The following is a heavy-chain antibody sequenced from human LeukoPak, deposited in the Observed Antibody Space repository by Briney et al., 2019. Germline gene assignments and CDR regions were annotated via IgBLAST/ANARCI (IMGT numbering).Heavy chain of an antibody. V-gene: IGHV3-48*01. CDR3: ARENYADLFDY. Sequence: GGSLRLSCAASGFTFSSYNMNWVRQAPGKGLECIAYISSSSSTIYYVDSVKGRFTISRDNAKNSVFLQMNSLRAEDTAVYYCARENYADLFDYWGQGTLVTVSS. CDR2: ISSSSSTI. CDR1: GFTFSSYN. J-gene: IGHJ4*02. D-gene: IGHD4-17*01.